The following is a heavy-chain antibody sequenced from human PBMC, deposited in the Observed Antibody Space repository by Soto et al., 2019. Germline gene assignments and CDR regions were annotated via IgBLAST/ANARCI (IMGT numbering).Heavy chain of an antibody. V-gene: IGHV3-23*01. Sequence: PVGSLRLSCAASGFTFSSYAMSWVRQAPGKGLEWVSAISGSGGSTYYADSVKGRFTISRDNSKNTLYLQMNSLRAEDTAVYYCAKWASRIVPAAWYNWFDPWGQGTLVTVSS. D-gene: IGHD2-2*01. J-gene: IGHJ5*02. CDR3: AKWASRIVPAAWYNWFDP. CDR2: ISGSGGST. CDR1: GFTFSSYA.